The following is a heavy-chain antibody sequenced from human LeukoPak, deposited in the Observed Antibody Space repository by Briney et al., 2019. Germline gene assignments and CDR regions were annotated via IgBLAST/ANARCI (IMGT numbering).Heavy chain of an antibody. Sequence: PGGSLRLSCAASGFTFASYSMNWVRQAPGKGLEWVSSISSSSSYIYYADSVKGRFTISRDNAKNSLYLQMNSLRAEDTAVYYCASRYSSSWYFAYWGQGTLVTVSS. CDR1: GFTFASYS. CDR3: ASRYSSSWYFAY. CDR2: ISSSSSYI. D-gene: IGHD6-13*01. V-gene: IGHV3-21*01. J-gene: IGHJ4*02.